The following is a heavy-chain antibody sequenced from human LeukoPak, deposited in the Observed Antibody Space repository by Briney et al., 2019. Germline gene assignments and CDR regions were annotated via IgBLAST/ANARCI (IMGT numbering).Heavy chain of an antibody. CDR3: ARDRQNWNYGSDY. CDR2: IWHDGSKK. CDR1: GFRFSIHG. Sequence: HPGGSLRLSCAASGFRFSIHGMHWVRQAPGKGLEWVAVIWHDGSKKYYADSVKGRFTISRDNAKNTLYLQMNNLRAEDTAIYYCARDRQNWNYGSDYWGQGTLVTVSS. V-gene: IGHV3-33*01. D-gene: IGHD1-7*01. J-gene: IGHJ4*02.